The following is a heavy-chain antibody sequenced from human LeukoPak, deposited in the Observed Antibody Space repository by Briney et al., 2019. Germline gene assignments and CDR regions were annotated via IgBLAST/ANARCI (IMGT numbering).Heavy chain of an antibody. D-gene: IGHD3-22*01. CDR1: GYTFTGYY. CDR2: INPDSGST. V-gene: IGHV1-2*02. Sequence: ASVKVSCKASGYTFTGYYIHWVRQAPGQGLEWMGGINPDSGSTKDAQKFQGRVSMTRDTSINTAYMELTRVRSDDTALYYCARGRHYDSDGYYAAFYFDYWGQGTLVTVSS. J-gene: IGHJ4*02. CDR3: ARGRHYDSDGYYAAFYFDY.